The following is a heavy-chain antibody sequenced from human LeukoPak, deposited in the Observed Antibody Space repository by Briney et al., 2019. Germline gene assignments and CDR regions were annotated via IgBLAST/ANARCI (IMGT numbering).Heavy chain of an antibody. J-gene: IGHJ3*02. CDR3: ARDSRGSYWGNDAFDI. V-gene: IGHV3-21*01. CDR2: ISSSSSYI. Sequence: GGSLRLSCAASGFTFSSYSMNWVRQAPGKGLEWVSSISSSSSYIYYADSVKGRFTISRDNAKNSLYLQMNSLRAEDTAVYYCARDSRGSYWGNDAFDIWGQGTMVTVSS. D-gene: IGHD1-26*01. CDR1: GFTFSSYS.